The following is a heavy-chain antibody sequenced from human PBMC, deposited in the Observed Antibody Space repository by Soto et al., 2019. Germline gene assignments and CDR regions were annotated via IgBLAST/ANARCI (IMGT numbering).Heavy chain of an antibody. J-gene: IGHJ5*02. V-gene: IGHV3-7*03. CDR2: IRQDGSEK. D-gene: IGHD6-13*01. CDR3: ARGPWEQQLTRNNWFDP. CDR1: GFTFSSYW. Sequence: GGSLRLSCAASGFTFSSYWMSWVRQAPGNGLEWVANIRQDGSEKYYVDSVKGRFTISRDNAKNSLYLQMNSLRAEDTAVYYCARGPWEQQLTRNNWFDPWGQGTLVTVSS.